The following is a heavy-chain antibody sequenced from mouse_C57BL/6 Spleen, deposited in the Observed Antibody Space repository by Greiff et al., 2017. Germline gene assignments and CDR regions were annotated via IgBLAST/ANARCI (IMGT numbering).Heavy chain of an antibody. V-gene: IGHV5-17*01. J-gene: IGHJ4*01. CDR2: ISSGSSTI. D-gene: IGHD1-1*01. CDR3: ARKDIYYSIGAMDY. CDR1: GFTFSDYG. Sequence: EVQRVESGGGLVKPGGSLKLSCAASGFTFSDYGMHWVRQAPEKGLEWVAYISSGSSTIYYADPVKGRFTISRDNAKNTLFLQMTSLRSEDTAMYYCARKDIYYSIGAMDYWGQGTSVTVSS.